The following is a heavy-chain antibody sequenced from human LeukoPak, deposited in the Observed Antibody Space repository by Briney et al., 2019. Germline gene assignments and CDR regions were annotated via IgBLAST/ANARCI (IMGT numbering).Heavy chain of an antibody. CDR3: AKDQFSSGFEYFQH. V-gene: IGHV3-30*18. Sequence: GGSLRLSCAASGFTFSSYGMHWVRQAPGKGLEWVAVISYDGSNKYYADSVKGRFTISRDNSKNTLYLQMNSLRPEDTAVYYCAKDQFSSGFEYFQHWGQGTLVTVSS. D-gene: IGHD6-19*01. CDR2: ISYDGSNK. J-gene: IGHJ1*01. CDR1: GFTFSSYG.